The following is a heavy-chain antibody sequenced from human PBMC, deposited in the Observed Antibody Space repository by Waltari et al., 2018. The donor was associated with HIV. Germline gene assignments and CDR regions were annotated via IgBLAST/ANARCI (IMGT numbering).Heavy chain of an antibody. V-gene: IGHV1-18*01. CDR1: GYTFTSYG. D-gene: IGHD3-3*01. Sequence: QVQLVQSGAEVKKTGASVKVSCKASGYTFTSYGSSWVRQAPGQGLEWMGWSSPYNGNTKYAQKLQGRVTMTTDTSTSTAYMGLRGLRSDDTAVYYCVSGGRVLRFLECYDYFDYWGQETLVTVSS. CDR3: VSGGRVLRFLECYDYFDY. CDR2: SSPYNGNT. J-gene: IGHJ4*02.